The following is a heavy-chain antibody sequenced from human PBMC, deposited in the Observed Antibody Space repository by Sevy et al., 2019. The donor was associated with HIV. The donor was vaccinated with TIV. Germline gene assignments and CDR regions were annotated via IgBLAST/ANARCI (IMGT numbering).Heavy chain of an antibody. CDR2: IASYGNDE. D-gene: IGHD6-19*01. V-gene: IGHV3-30*04. CDR3: ARSVLAVAGSYGMDV. J-gene: IGHJ6*02. Sequence: GGSLRLSCAASGFTFSNYVMHWVRQAPGKGLEWVTFIASYGNDEDYADSVKGRFTISRDNSKNTLDLQMNSLRPEDTAVYYCARSVLAVAGSYGMDVWGQGTTVTVSS. CDR1: GFTFSNYV.